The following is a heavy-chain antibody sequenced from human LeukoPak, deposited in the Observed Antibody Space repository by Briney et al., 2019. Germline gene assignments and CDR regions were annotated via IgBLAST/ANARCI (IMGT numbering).Heavy chain of an antibody. CDR2: IKQDGSEK. CDR3: ARDRGCDYVWGSLYAASFDY. D-gene: IGHD3-16*01. CDR1: GFTFSSYW. V-gene: IGHV3-7*01. J-gene: IGHJ4*02. Sequence: GGSLRLSCAASGFTFSSYWMSWVRQAPGKGLEWVANIKQDGSEKYYVDSVKGRFTISRDNAKNSLYLQMNSLRAEDTAVYYCARDRGCDYVWGSLYAASFDYWGQGTLVTVSS.